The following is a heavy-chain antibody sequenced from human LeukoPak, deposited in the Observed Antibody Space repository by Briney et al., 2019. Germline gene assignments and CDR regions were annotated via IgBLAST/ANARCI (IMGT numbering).Heavy chain of an antibody. CDR1: GYTFTGYY. J-gene: IGHJ4*02. Sequence: ATVKVSCKASGYTFTGYYMHWVRQAPGQGLEWVGWINPNSGGTNYAQKFQGRVTMNRDTSISTAYMELSRLRSDDTAVYYCARDLDGYFDYWGQGTLVTVSS. V-gene: IGHV1-2*02. CDR2: INPNSGGT. D-gene: IGHD1-1*01. CDR3: ARDLDGYFDY.